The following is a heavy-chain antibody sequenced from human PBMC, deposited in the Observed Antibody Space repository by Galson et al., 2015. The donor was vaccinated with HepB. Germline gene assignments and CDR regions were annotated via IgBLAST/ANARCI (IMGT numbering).Heavy chain of an antibody. CDR1: GGTLSSYP. CDR3: AREGVGTEIDY. D-gene: IGHD1-26*01. V-gene: IGHV1-69*13. CDR2: IIPVFGTA. J-gene: IGHJ4*02. Sequence: SVKVSCKASGGTLSSYPISWVRQAPGQGLEWMGGIIPVFGTANYAQKFQGRVTISADESTSTAYMELNSLRSEDTAVYYCAREGVGTEIDYWGQGTLVTVSS.